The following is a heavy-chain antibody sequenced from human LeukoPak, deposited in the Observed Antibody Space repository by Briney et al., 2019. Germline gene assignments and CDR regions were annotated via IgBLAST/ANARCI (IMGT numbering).Heavy chain of an antibody. V-gene: IGHV3-23*01. CDR2: ISGDGGRT. CDR1: GFTFSSYA. Sequence: GGSLRLSCTASGFTFSSYAMTWVRQAPGKGLEWVSAISGDGGRTFYADSVMGRFTTSRDNSKNTVFLQMNSLRAEDTAVYYCAKHLWDAFDMWGQGTLVTVSS. CDR3: AKHLWDAFDM. J-gene: IGHJ3*02.